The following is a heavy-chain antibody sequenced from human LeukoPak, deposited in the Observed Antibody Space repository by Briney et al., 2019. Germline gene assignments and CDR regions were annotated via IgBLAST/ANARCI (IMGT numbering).Heavy chain of an antibody. J-gene: IGHJ3*02. Sequence: GGSLRLSCAASGFTFSNYAMSWVRQAPGKGLEWVSAISGSGGSTYYADSVKGRFTISRDNSKNTLYLQMNSLRAEDTAIYYCAKIEIQYSSNWKVFDIWGQGTMVTVSS. CDR1: GFTFSNYA. CDR3: AKIEIQYSSNWKVFDI. CDR2: ISGSGGST. V-gene: IGHV3-23*01. D-gene: IGHD6-13*01.